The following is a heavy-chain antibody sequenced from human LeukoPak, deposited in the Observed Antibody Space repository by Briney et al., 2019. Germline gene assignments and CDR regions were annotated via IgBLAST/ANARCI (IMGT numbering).Heavy chain of an antibody. CDR1: GGSISSSSYY. D-gene: IGHD4-17*01. CDR2: IYYSGST. Sequence: SETLSLTCTVSGGSISSSSYYWSWIRRPPGKGLEWIGYIYYSGSTNYNPSLKSRVTISVDTSKNQFSLKLSSVTAADTAVYYCTGGDYEGNWFDPWGQGTLVTVSS. V-gene: IGHV4-61*01. J-gene: IGHJ5*02. CDR3: TGGDYEGNWFDP.